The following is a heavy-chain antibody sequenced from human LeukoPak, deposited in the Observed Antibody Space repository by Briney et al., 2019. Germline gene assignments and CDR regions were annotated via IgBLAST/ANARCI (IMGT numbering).Heavy chain of an antibody. D-gene: IGHD6-13*01. CDR1: GFTFSSYT. Sequence: GSLRLSCAASGFTFSSYTMQWVRQAPGKGLEWVSSISSSSIYIYYADSVKGRFTVSRDNAKNSLYLQMNSLRAEDTAVYYCARDSSSWYGVNWFDPWGQGTLVTVSS. CDR3: ARDSSSWYGVNWFDP. V-gene: IGHV3-21*01. CDR2: ISSSSIYI. J-gene: IGHJ5*02.